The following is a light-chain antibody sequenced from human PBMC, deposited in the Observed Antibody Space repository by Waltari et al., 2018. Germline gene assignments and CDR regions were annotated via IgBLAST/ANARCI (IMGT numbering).Light chain of an antibody. CDR3: QHYNSYPCT. V-gene: IGKV1-5*03. Sequence: DIQMTQSPSTLSASVGDRVTITCRASQSIGSWLVWYQDKPGKAPRLLIYKASTVESGVPSRFSGSGAGTEFTLTISSLQPDDFATYYCQHYNSYPCTFGQGTKLEIK. CDR1: QSIGSW. J-gene: IGKJ2*02. CDR2: KAS.